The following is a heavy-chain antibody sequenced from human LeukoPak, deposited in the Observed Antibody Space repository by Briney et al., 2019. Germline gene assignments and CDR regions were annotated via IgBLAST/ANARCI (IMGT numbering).Heavy chain of an antibody. V-gene: IGHV3-7*01. CDR3: ARDSADNLD. Sequence: GGSLRLPCAASGFTFSSYWMTWVRQAPGKGLEWVANIKEDGSEKYYVDSVKGRFTISRDNAKNSLYLQMNSLRAEDTAVYYCARDSADNLDWGQGTLVTVSS. CDR1: GFTFSSYW. D-gene: IGHD3-9*01. CDR2: IKEDGSEK. J-gene: IGHJ4*02.